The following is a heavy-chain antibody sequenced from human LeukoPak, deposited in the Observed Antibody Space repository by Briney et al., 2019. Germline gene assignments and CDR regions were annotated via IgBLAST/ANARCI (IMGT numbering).Heavy chain of an antibody. CDR3: ARVGKEVAGLRWGYYYYYGVDV. CDR1: GGSFSGYY. V-gene: IGHV4-34*01. Sequence: SETLSLTCAVYGGSFSGYYWSWIRQPPGKGLEWIGEINHSGSTNYNPSLKSRVTISVDTSKNQFSLKLSSVTAADTAVYYCARVGKEVAGLRWGYYYYYGVDVWGQGTTVTVSS. CDR2: INHSGST. D-gene: IGHD6-19*01. J-gene: IGHJ6*02.